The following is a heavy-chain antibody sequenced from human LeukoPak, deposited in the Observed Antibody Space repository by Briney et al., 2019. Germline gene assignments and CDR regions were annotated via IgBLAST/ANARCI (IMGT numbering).Heavy chain of an antibody. D-gene: IGHD2-15*01. Sequence: GGSLRLSCVGSGFTFSSPAMSWVRQAPGKGLEWVSAISASGGSTYYADSVKGRFTISRDNSKSSVYLQMSSLRVEDTAVYYCAKRYCSGGSCYSGDWGQGTLVTVSP. J-gene: IGHJ4*02. CDR1: GFTFSSPA. CDR2: ISASGGST. V-gene: IGHV3-23*01. CDR3: AKRYCSGGSCYSGD.